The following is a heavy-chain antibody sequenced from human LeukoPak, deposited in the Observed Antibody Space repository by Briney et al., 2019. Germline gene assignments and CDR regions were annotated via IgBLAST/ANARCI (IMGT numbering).Heavy chain of an antibody. V-gene: IGHV1-2*02. J-gene: IGHJ5*02. D-gene: IGHD3-10*01. Sequence: ASVKVSCKASGYTFTGYYMHWVRQAPGQGLEWMGWINPNSGGTNYAQKFQGRVTMTRDTSISTAYMELSRLRSDDTAVYYCARGPVLLRFSVDNWFDPWGQGTLVTVSS. CDR1: GYTFTGYY. CDR3: ARGPVLLRFSVDNWFDP. CDR2: INPNSGGT.